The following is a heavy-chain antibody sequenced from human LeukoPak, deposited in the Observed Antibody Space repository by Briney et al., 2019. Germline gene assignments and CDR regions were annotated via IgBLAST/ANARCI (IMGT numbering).Heavy chain of an antibody. CDR1: GGSISSYY. D-gene: IGHD3-10*01. V-gene: IGHV4-59*01. J-gene: IGHJ4*02. CDR3: ARLLYGSGSYYLDY. CDR2: IYYSGST. Sequence: RPSETLSPTCTVSGGSISSYYWSWIRQPPGKGLEWIGYIYYSGSTNYNPSLKSRVTISVDTSKNQFSLKLSSVTAADTAVYYCARLLYGSGSYYLDYWGQGTLVTVSS.